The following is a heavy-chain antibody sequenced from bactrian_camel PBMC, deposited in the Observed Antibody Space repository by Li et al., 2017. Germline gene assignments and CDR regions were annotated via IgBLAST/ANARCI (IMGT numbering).Heavy chain of an antibody. J-gene: IGHJ6*01. D-gene: IGHD2*01. CDR1: GFQFDGSD. CDR3: AAETNCVGSYFFQHGADFGD. V-gene: IGHV3S63*01. CDR2: KQSDSST. Sequence: HVQLVESGGGSVQAGGSLRLSCTASGFQFDGSDWGWYRQGAGRKCEVVSRKQSDSSTDYAESVKGRFTISQDVVKNLVYLQMNDLKPEDTAVYYCAAETNCVGSYFFQHGADFGDWGQGTQVTVS.